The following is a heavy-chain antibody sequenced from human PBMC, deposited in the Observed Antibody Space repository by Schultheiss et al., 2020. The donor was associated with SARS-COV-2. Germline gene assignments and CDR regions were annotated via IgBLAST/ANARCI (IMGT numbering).Heavy chain of an antibody. CDR2: INPDRGDT. Sequence: ASVKVSCKASGYRFYDYYIYWFRKAPGKRFEWMGRINPDRGDTRYAQKFQGRVTLTTDTAISTAYMELSRLRSDDTAMYYCARSPDYWNFDSWGQGTLVTVSS. J-gene: IGHJ4*02. V-gene: IGHV1-2*06. CDR3: ARSPDYWNFDS. D-gene: IGHD4-11*01. CDR1: GYRFYDYY.